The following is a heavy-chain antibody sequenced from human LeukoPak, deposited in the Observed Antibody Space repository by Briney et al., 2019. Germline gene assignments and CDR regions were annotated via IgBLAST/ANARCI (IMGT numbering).Heavy chain of an antibody. V-gene: IGHV4-59*01. Sequence: SETLSLTCTVSGGSISSYYWSWIRQPPGKGLEWSGYIYYSESTYYNPSLNYNPSLKSRVTISVDTSKSQFSLKLSSVTAADTAVYYCATSPLIRSDWLGFDCSGQGALVTVSS. J-gene: IGHJ4*02. D-gene: IGHD6-19*01. CDR1: GGSISSYY. CDR2: IYYSEST. CDR3: ATSPLIRSDWLGFDC.